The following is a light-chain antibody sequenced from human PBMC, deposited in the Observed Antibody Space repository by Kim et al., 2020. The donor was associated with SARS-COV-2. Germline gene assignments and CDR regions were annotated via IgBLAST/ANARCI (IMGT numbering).Light chain of an antibody. CDR2: DND. CDR1: TSNIGKNF. CDR3: GTWDSSLRTTV. V-gene: IGLV1-51*01. J-gene: IGLJ2*01. Sequence: GQRVTISCSGSTSNIGKNFVAWYQQLPGTAPKLLIYDNDQRPSGIPDRFSGSKSGTSATLGITGLQTGDEGDYSCGTWDSSLRTTVFGGGTQLT.